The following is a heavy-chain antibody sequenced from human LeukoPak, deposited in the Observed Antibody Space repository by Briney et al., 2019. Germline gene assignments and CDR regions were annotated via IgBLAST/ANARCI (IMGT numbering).Heavy chain of an antibody. CDR2: FNANSGAT. CDR1: GYTFTGYH. CDR3: ARDPYDGNYFFDY. Sequence: GASVKVSCKASGYTFTGYHVHWVRQAPGQGLEWMGWFNANSGATKYAQKFQGRVTTTRDTSIGTDFMELTSLISDDTAIYYCARDPYDGNYFFDYWGQGTLVTVAS. V-gene: IGHV1-2*02. J-gene: IGHJ4*02. D-gene: IGHD3-3*01.